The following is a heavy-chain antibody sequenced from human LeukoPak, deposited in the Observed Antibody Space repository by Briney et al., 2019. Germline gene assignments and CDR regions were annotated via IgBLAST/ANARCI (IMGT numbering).Heavy chain of an antibody. D-gene: IGHD6-19*01. CDR1: GGTFSSYA. CDR2: VIPIFGAP. V-gene: IGHV1-69*05. CDR3: ARDLRIASSGDWFDP. J-gene: IGHJ5*02. Sequence: ASVKVSCKASGGTFSSYAINWVRQAPGQGLEWMGGVIPIFGAPNYAHRFQGRLTITTDESTRTACMNLTSLRSEDTAVYYCARDLRIASSGDWFDPWGQGTLVTVSS.